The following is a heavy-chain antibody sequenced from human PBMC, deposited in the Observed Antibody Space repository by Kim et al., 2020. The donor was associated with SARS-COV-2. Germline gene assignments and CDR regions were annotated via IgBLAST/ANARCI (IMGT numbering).Heavy chain of an antibody. CDR3: ARKATIEFNWFDP. D-gene: IGHD5-12*01. J-gene: IGHJ5*02. Sequence: SETLSLTCTVSGGSISSSSYYWGWIRQPPGKGLEWIVSIYYSGSTYYNPSLKSRVTISVDTSKNQFSLKLSSVTAADTAVYYCARKATIEFNWFDPWGQGNLVTVSS. V-gene: IGHV4-39*01. CDR1: GGSISSSSYY. CDR2: IYYSGST.